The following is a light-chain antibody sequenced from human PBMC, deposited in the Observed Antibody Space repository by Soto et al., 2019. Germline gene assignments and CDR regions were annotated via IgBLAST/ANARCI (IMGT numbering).Light chain of an antibody. Sequence: QSALTQPPSASGSPGQSVTISCTGTYSDVGGSNYVSWYQHHPGTAPKHVSYEVIQRPSGVPDRFSGSSSGNAASLTVSRLQAEDEVDYYCSSNVVGTNLKIFGGGTELTVL. CDR1: YSDVGGSNY. CDR2: EVI. J-gene: IGLJ2*01. V-gene: IGLV2-8*01. CDR3: SSNVVGTNLKI.